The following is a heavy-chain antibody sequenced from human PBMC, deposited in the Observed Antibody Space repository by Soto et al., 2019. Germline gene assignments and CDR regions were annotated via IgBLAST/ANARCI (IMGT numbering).Heavy chain of an antibody. CDR2: LSGSGRNT. D-gene: IGHD3-10*01. V-gene: IGHV3-23*01. J-gene: IGHJ4*02. CDR1: GFSFSNCA. Sequence: EVQLLESGGGLVQPGGSLRLSCAASGFSFSNCAMSWVRQAPGRGLEWVSGLSGSGRNTFYADSVKGRFTISRDNAENTLYLQMHSLKAEVTALYYCGKDLELSSPGGIDSWGQGTLVTVSS. CDR3: GKDLELSSPGGIDS.